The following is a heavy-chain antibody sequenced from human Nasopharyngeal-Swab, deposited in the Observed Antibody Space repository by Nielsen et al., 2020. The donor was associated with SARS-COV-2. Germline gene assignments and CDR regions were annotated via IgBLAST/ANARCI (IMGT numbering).Heavy chain of an antibody. V-gene: IGHV1-46*01. D-gene: IGHD5-18*01. CDR3: ARVGYSYGYADY. CDR1: GYTFTSYY. J-gene: IGHJ4*02. CDR2: INPSGGST. Sequence: ASVKVSCKASGYTFTSYYMHWVRQAPGQGLEWMGIINPSGGSTSYAQKFQGSVTMTRDTSTSTAYMELSSLRSEDTAVYYCARVGYSYGYADYWGQGTLVTVSS.